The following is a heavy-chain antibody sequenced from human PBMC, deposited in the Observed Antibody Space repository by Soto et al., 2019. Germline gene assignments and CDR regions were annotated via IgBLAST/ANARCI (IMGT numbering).Heavy chain of an antibody. D-gene: IGHD6-13*01. J-gene: IGHJ6*02. CDR3: ARGFGIAAPYAMDV. CDR2: MSGGSGGST. V-gene: IGHV3-23*01. CDR1: GFTFSSYA. Sequence: EVQLLESGGGLVQPGGSLRLSCVASGFTFSSYAMNWVRQAPGKGLEWVSAMSGGSGGSTHNADSVRGRLTILRDNSKNTLYLQMNSQRAEDTAVYFCARGFGIAAPYAMDVWGQGTTVTVSS.